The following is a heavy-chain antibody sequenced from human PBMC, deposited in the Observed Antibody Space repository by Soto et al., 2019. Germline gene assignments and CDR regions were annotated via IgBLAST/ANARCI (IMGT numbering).Heavy chain of an antibody. CDR2: INAGYGNT. V-gene: IGHV1-3*01. CDR1: GYTFRSYA. D-gene: IGHD7-27*01. Sequence: ASVKVSCKASGYTFRSYAMHWVRQAPGQMLEWMGWINAGYGNTKSSQKFQDRVTISRDTSASTAYMELTSLRSEDTAVYYFARDTGEGTSDFWGQGTLVTVSS. CDR3: ARDTGEGTSDF. J-gene: IGHJ4*02.